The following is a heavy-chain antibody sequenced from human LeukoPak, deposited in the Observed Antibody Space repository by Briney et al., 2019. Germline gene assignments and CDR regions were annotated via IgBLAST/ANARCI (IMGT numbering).Heavy chain of an antibody. CDR1: GYTFTCYG. CDR3: ARDLPRFETYYYYYGMDV. D-gene: IGHD3-16*01. Sequence: ASVKVSCKASGYTFTCYGISWVRQAPGQGLEWMGWISAYNGNTNYAQKLQGRVTMTTDTSTSTAYMELRSLRSDDTAVYYCARDLPRFETYYYYYGMDVWGQGTTVTVSS. V-gene: IGHV1-18*01. J-gene: IGHJ6*02. CDR2: ISAYNGNT.